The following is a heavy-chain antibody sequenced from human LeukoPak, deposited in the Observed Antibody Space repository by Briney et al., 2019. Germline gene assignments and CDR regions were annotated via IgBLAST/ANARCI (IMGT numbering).Heavy chain of an antibody. V-gene: IGHV4-34*01. CDR1: GGSFSGYY. CDR3: ARGRGGYCSGGSCYSGYYYYYGMDV. CDR2: INHSGST. Sequence: SETLSLTCAVYGGSFSGYYWSWIRQPPGKGLEGVGEINHSGSTNYNPSLKSRVTISVDTSKNQFSLKLSSVTAADTAVYYCARGRGGYCSGGSCYSGYYYYYGMDVWGKGTTVTVSS. D-gene: IGHD2-15*01. J-gene: IGHJ6*04.